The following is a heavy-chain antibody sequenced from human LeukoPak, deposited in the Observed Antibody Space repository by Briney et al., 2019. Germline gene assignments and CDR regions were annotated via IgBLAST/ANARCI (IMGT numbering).Heavy chain of an antibody. CDR1: GGSLSGYY. D-gene: IGHD4/OR15-4a*01. V-gene: IGHV4-34*01. Sequence: SETLSLTCALYGGSLSGYYWSWIRQPPANGLEWSGEINHSGSTNYQPSLNSRVTISEDTSKNQFSLKLSSVTAADTAVYYCARGSRYGGNYFDYWGQGTLVTVSS. CDR3: ARGSRYGGNYFDY. J-gene: IGHJ4*02. CDR2: INHSGST.